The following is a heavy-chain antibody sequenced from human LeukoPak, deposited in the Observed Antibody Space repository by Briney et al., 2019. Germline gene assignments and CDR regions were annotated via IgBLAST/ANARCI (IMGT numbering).Heavy chain of an antibody. V-gene: IGHV1-2*02. J-gene: IGHJ6*02. CDR1: GYTFTGYY. CDR3: ARDLPTAYYYYGMDV. D-gene: IGHD4-17*01. Sequence: ASVEVSCKASGYTFTGYYMHWVRQAPGQGLEWMGWINPNSGGTNYAQKFQGRVTMTRDTSISTAYMELSRLRSDDTAVYYCARDLPTAYYYYGMDVWGQGTTVTVSS. CDR2: INPNSGGT.